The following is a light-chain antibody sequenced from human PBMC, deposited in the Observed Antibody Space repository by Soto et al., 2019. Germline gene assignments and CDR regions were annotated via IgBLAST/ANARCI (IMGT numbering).Light chain of an antibody. V-gene: IGLV2-23*01. J-gene: IGLJ1*01. CDR1: SSDVGSYNL. CDR2: DGS. Sequence: QSVLTQPSSVSGAPGPVTTISCPGTSSDVGSYNLVSWYQQHPGKAPKLLIYDGSKRPSGVSNRFSESKSGNTASLTISGLHAEYEADYYCCSYVGNSAWVFGSGTKV. CDR3: CSYVGNSAWV.